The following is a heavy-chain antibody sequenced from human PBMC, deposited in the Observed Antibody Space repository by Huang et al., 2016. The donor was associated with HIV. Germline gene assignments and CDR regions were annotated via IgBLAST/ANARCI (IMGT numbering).Heavy chain of an antibody. D-gene: IGHD5-18*01. J-gene: IGHJ4*02. CDR3: ARQVDGFRSHFDF. CDR1: GYGFSSYW. Sequence: EVLLVQSGAELKEPGESLKISCKASGYGFSSYWIGWVRQKPGKGLEWMVTISPRDAETKDGPSFDGHVTISADKSTRTAYLQWESLKAPDTAIYFCARQVDGFRSHFDFWGQGTLVSVSS. V-gene: IGHV5-51*01. CDR2: ISPRDAET.